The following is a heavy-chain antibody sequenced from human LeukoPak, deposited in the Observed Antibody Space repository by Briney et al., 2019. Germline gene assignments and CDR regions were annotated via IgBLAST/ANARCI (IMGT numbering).Heavy chain of an antibody. CDR1: GGSISSYY. Sequence: SETLSLTCTVSGGSISSYYWSWIRQPPGKGLEWIGEINHSGSTNYNPSLKSRVTISVDTSKNQFSLKLSSVPAADTAVYYCARGRGPPLWFGPKYNWFDPWGQGTLVTVSS. CDR2: INHSGST. J-gene: IGHJ5*02. D-gene: IGHD3-10*01. CDR3: ARGRGPPLWFGPKYNWFDP. V-gene: IGHV4-34*01.